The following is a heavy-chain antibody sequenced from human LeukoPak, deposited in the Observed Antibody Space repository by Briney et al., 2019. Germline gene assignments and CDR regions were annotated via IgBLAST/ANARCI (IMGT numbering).Heavy chain of an antibody. CDR3: AKRGVVIRVILVGFHKEAYYFDS. CDR1: GITLSNYG. Sequence: GGSLRLSCAASGITLSNYGMSWVRQAPGKGLEWVAGISGSGGGTQYADSVKGRFTISRDNRKNTLYLQMNSLRAEDTAMYFCAKRGVVIRVILVGFHKEAYYFDSWGQGALVTVSS. CDR2: ISGSGGGT. D-gene: IGHD3-22*01. J-gene: IGHJ4*02. V-gene: IGHV3-23*01.